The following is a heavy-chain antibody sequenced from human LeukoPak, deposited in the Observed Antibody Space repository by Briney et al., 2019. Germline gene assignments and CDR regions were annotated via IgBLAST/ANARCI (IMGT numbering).Heavy chain of an antibody. Sequence: PGGSLRLSCAASGFTFSSYSMNWVRQAPGKGLEWVSYISSSSSTIYYADSVKGRFTISRDNAKNSLYLQMNSLRDEDTAVYYCARGRAAAGPYYFDYWGQGTLVTVSS. CDR3: ARGRAAAGPYYFDY. V-gene: IGHV3-48*02. CDR2: ISSSSSTI. CDR1: GFTFSSYS. J-gene: IGHJ4*02. D-gene: IGHD6-13*01.